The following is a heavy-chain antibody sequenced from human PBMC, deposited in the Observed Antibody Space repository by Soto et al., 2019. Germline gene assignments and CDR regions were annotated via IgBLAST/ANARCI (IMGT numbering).Heavy chain of an antibody. CDR1: GGSISSYY. Sequence: PSETLSLTCTVSGGSISSYYWSWIRQPPGKGLEWIGYIYYSGSTNYNPSLKSRVTISVDTSKNQFSLKLSSVTAADTAVYYCAIAVAGSWFDPWGQGTLVTVSS. D-gene: IGHD6-19*01. CDR2: IYYSGST. CDR3: AIAVAGSWFDP. J-gene: IGHJ5*02. V-gene: IGHV4-59*08.